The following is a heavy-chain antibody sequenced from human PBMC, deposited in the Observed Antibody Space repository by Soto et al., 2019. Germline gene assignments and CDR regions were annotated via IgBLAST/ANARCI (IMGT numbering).Heavy chain of an antibody. CDR1: GFSLSDFAVG. CDR3: VHTAGWLHRY. D-gene: IGHD5-12*01. J-gene: IGHJ4*02. Sequence: HITLKESGPTLVKPTQTLTLTCTLSGFSLSDFAVGVAWVRRPPGKALEWLALIYSDGNKYYSPSLKTRLTISTDTSKDHVVPTMTNMDPLDTATYFCVHTAGWLHRYWGQGTQVTVSS. CDR2: IYSDGNK. V-gene: IGHV2-5*02.